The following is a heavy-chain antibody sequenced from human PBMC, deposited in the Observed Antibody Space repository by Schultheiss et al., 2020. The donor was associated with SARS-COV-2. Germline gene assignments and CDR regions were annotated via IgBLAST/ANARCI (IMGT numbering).Heavy chain of an antibody. Sequence: GESLKISCKGSGYSFTSYWIGWVRQMPGKGLEWMGIIYPGDSDTRYSPSFQGQVTISADKSISTAYLQWSSLKASDTAMYYCARTSMDFWSGYESNYYYYGMDVWGQGTTVTVSS. CDR3: ARTSMDFWSGYESNYYYYGMDV. V-gene: IGHV5-51*01. CDR2: IYPGDSDT. J-gene: IGHJ6*02. D-gene: IGHD3-3*01. CDR1: GYSFTSYW.